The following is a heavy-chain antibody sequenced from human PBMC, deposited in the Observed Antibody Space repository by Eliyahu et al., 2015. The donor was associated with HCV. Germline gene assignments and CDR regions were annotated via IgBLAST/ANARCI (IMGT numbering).Heavy chain of an antibody. Sequence: QVQLQQWGAGLLKPSETLSLTCAVYGGSFSGYYWSWIRQPPGKGLEWIGEINHSGSTNYNPSLKSRVTISVDTSKNQFSLKLSSVTAADTAVYYCARDPSIAARPYYYGMDVWGQGTTVTVSS. CDR2: INHSGST. J-gene: IGHJ6*02. V-gene: IGHV4-34*01. CDR3: ARDPSIAARPYYYGMDV. D-gene: IGHD6-6*01. CDR1: GGSFSGYY.